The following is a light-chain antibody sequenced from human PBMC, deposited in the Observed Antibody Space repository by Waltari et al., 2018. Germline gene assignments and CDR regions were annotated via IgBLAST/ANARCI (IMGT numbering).Light chain of an antibody. CDR3: VLYMGSGIWV. J-gene: IGLJ3*02. V-gene: IGLV8-61*01. Sequence: QTVVTQEPSFSVSPGGTVTLTCGLTSGSVSTNYYPTWFQQTPGPAPRTLIFSPKTPSSGFPDRFSGSILGNRAALTIRGAQADDESDYYCVLYMGSGIWVFGGGTKVTVL. CDR1: SGSVSTNYY. CDR2: SPK.